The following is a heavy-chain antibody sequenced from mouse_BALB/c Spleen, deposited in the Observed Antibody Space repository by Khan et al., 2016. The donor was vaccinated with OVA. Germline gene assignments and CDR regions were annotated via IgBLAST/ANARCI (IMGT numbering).Heavy chain of an antibody. J-gene: IGHJ4*01. Sequence: QVQLKESGPGLVAPSQSLSITCTVSGFSLTTYGVTWVRQTPGKGLEWLGVIWGDGNTDYHSALISRLSISKDNSESQVFLKLNSLQTDDTATYXGAKSFYSHYSAMAYWGQGTSVTVSS. CDR1: GFSLTTYG. V-gene: IGHV2-3*01. CDR3: AKSFYSHYSAMAY. CDR2: IWGDGNT. D-gene: IGHD2-1*01.